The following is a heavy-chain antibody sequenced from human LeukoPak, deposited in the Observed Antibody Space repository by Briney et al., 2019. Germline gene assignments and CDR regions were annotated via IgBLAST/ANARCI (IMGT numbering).Heavy chain of an antibody. CDR2: IYYSGST. CDR3: ARVGEDVVAATGGAFDI. J-gene: IGHJ3*02. V-gene: IGHV4-31*03. CDR1: GGSISSGGYY. D-gene: IGHD2-15*01. Sequence: SETLSLTCTVSGGSISSGGYYWSWIRQHPGKGLEWIGYIYYSGSTYYNPSLKSRVTISVDTSKNQFSLKLSSVTAADTAVYYCARVGEDVVAATGGAFDIWGQGTMVTVSS.